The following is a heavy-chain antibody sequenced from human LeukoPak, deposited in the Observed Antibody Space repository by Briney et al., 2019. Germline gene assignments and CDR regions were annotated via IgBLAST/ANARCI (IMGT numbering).Heavy chain of an antibody. CDR1: GGTFSSYA. CDR3: AREWDTPGIAAAGGEAFDI. CDR2: IVPILGIA. J-gene: IGHJ3*02. V-gene: IGHV1-69*04. D-gene: IGHD6-13*01. Sequence: GASVKVSCKASGGTFSSYAISWVRQAPGQGLEWMGRIVPILGIANYAQKFQGRVTITADKSTSTAYMELSSLRSEDTAVYCCAREWDTPGIAAAGGEAFDIWGQGTMVTVSS.